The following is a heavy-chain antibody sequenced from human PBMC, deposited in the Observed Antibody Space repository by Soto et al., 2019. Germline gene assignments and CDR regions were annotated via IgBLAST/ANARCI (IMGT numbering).Heavy chain of an antibody. J-gene: IGHJ5*02. CDR2: IYPGDSDT. CDR1: GFSFTDYW. D-gene: IGHD6-13*01. V-gene: IGHV5-51*01. CDR3: ARHPSYSTSFRGFGP. Sequence: PGESLKISCRASGFSFTDYWIGWVRQMPGKGLEWMGIIYPGDSDTRYSPSFQGQVTISADKSMSTAYLQWSSLKASDTAMYYCARHPSYSTSFRGFGPWGQGTLVTVSS.